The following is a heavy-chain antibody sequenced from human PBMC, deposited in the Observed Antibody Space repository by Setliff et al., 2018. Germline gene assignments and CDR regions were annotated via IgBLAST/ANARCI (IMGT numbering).Heavy chain of an antibody. CDR1: GGSFSGYY. V-gene: IGHV4-34*01. J-gene: IGHJ5*02. CDR3: ARGGMVRGVILRRNWLDP. Sequence: NPSETLSLTCAVYGGSFSGYYWSWIRQPPGKGLEWIGEINHSGSSNYNPSLKSRVTISVDTSKNQFSLKLSSVTAADTAVYYCARGGMVRGVILRRNWLDPWGQGTLVTVSS. D-gene: IGHD3-10*01. CDR2: INHSGSS.